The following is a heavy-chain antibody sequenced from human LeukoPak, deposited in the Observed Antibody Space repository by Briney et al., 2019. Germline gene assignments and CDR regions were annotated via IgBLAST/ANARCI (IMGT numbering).Heavy chain of an antibody. CDR2: IIPIFGTA. Sequence: SVTVSCKASGGTFSSYAISWVRQAPGQGLEWMGGIIPIFGTANYAQKFQGRVTITADESTSTAYMELSSLRSEDTAVYYCASTAAAGTSTFDYWGQGTLVTVSS. CDR1: GGTFSSYA. J-gene: IGHJ4*02. V-gene: IGHV1-69*13. CDR3: ASTAAAGTSTFDY. D-gene: IGHD6-13*01.